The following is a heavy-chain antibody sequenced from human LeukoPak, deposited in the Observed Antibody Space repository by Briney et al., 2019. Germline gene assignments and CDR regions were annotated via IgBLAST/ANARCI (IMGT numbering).Heavy chain of an antibody. V-gene: IGHV4-61*01. Sequence: SETLSLTCTVSGGSISRGSYFWGWIRQPPGRGLEWIGNIYYSGSTNYNPSLKSRVTISVDTSKNQFSLKLSSVTAADTAVYYCTRGSIAYYYMDVWGKGTTVTISS. CDR2: IYYSGST. CDR3: TRGSIAYYYMDV. J-gene: IGHJ6*03. D-gene: IGHD3-22*01. CDR1: GGSISRGSYF.